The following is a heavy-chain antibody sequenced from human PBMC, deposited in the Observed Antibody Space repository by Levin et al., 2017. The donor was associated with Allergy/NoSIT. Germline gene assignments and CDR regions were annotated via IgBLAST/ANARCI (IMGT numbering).Heavy chain of an antibody. Sequence: GESLKISCAASGFTFRSSWLSWVRQAPGKGLEWVANIKQDGSEKYYMDSVKGRFTISRDNAKNSLYLQMNSLRAEDTAVYYCARDLGSSGDYGMDVWGQGTTVTVSS. D-gene: IGHD6-6*01. V-gene: IGHV3-7*01. CDR1: GFTFRSSW. CDR3: ARDLGSSGDYGMDV. CDR2: IKQDGSEK. J-gene: IGHJ6*02.